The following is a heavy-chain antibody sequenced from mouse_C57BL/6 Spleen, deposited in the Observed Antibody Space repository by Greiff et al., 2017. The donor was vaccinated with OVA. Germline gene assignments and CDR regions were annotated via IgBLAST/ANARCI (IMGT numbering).Heavy chain of an antibody. Sequence: QVQLKESGPGLVAPSQSLSITCTVSGFSLTSYGVHWVRQPPGKGLEWLVVIWSDGSTTSNSALKSRLSISKDNSKSQVFLKMNSLQTDYTAMYYCARGTVVAPYAMDYWGQGTSVTVSS. V-gene: IGHV2-6*03. D-gene: IGHD1-1*01. J-gene: IGHJ4*01. CDR3: ARGTVVAPYAMDY. CDR1: GFSLTSYG. CDR2: IWSDGST.